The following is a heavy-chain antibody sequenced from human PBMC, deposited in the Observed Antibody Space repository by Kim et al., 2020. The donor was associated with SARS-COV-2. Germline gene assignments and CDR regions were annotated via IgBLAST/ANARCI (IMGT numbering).Heavy chain of an antibody. J-gene: IGHJ6*02. V-gene: IGHV3-7*01. D-gene: IGHD6-25*01. CDR3: ARDIYGGSYNYYGMDV. Sequence: GGSLRLSCAASGFTFRNYALHWVRQAPGKGLEWVANIKQDGSEKYYVDSVKGRFTISRDNSKNSLYLHMNSLRVEDTAVYYCARDIYGGSYNYYGMDVWGQGPTVTVS. CDR2: IKQDGSEK. CDR1: GFTFRNYA.